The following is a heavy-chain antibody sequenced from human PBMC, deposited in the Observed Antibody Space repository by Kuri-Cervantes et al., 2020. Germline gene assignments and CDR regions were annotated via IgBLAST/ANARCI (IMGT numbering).Heavy chain of an antibody. Sequence: SCKASGYTFSSYSMNWVRQAPGKGLEWVSSISSSSSYIYYADSVKGRFTISRDNAKNSLYLQMNSLRAEDTAVYYCARDQRTTVTIFGDWYFDLWGRGTLVTVSS. CDR2: ISSSSSYI. CDR1: GYTFSSYS. D-gene: IGHD4-17*01. J-gene: IGHJ2*01. V-gene: IGHV3-21*01. CDR3: ARDQRTTVTIFGDWYFDL.